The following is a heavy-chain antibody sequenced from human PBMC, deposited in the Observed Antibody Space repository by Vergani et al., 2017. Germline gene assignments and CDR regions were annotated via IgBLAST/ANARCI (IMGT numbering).Heavy chain of an antibody. D-gene: IGHD3-22*01. CDR1: GFTFSSYG. J-gene: IGHJ1*01. CDR3: AKDYSSGYGEYFQH. V-gene: IGHV3-33*06. Sequence: QVQLVESGGGVVQPGRSLRLSCAASGFTFSSYGMHWVRQAPGKGLEWVAVIWYDGSNKYYADSVKGRFTISRDNSKNTLYLQMNSLRAEDTAVYYCAKDYSSGYGEYFQHWGQGTLVTVSS. CDR2: IWYDGSNK.